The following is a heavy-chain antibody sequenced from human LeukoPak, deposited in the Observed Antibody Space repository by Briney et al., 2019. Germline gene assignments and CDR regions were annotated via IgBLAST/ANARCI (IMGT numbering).Heavy chain of an antibody. Sequence: ASVKVSCKASGYTFTSYYMHWVRQAPGQGLEWMGIINPSGGSTSYAQKFQGRVTMTRDTSTSTAYMELSSLRSEDTAVYYCASEGFDWLFDYWGQGTLVTVSS. CDR3: ASEGFDWLFDY. D-gene: IGHD3-9*01. V-gene: IGHV1-46*01. CDR2: INPSGGST. J-gene: IGHJ4*02. CDR1: GYTFTSYY.